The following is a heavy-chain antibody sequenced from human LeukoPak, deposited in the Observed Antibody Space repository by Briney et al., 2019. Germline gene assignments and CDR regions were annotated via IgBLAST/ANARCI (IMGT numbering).Heavy chain of an antibody. CDR2: IYYSGST. V-gene: IGHV4-39*01. CDR1: GGSISSSSYY. J-gene: IGHJ5*02. D-gene: IGHD3-22*01. Sequence: SETLSLTCTVSGGSISSSSYYWGWIRQPPGKGLEWIGSIYYSGSTYYNPSLKSRVTISVDTSKNQFSLKLSSATAADTAVYYCARQGVSDSSGYYYLWGQGTLVTVSS. CDR3: ARQGVSDSSGYYYL.